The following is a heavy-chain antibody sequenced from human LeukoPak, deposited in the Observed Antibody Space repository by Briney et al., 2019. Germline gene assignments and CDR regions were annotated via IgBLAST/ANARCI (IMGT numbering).Heavy chain of an antibody. CDR2: ISGSGGST. D-gene: IGHD6-6*01. Sequence: PGGSLRLSCAASGFTFSSYAMSWVRQAPGKGLEWVSAISGSGGSTYYADSVKGRFTISRDNSKNTLYLQMSSLRAEDTAVYYCATSIAARRKPFDYWGRGTLVTVSS. V-gene: IGHV3-23*01. CDR3: ATSIAARRKPFDY. J-gene: IGHJ4*02. CDR1: GFTFSSYA.